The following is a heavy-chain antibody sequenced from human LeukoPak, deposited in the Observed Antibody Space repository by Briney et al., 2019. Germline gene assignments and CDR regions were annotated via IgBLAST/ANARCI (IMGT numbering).Heavy chain of an antibody. D-gene: IGHD5/OR15-5a*01. CDR3: ARGKVYYYYDY. J-gene: IGHJ4*02. V-gene: IGHV3-53*01. CDR2: LHSGGDT. CDR1: GFNVRSNY. Sequence: PGGSLRLSCAVSGFNVRSNYMTWVRQAPGKGLEWVSVLHSGGDTYYADSVRGRFTISRDNSENMLFLQMNGLRADDSALYYCARGKVYYYYDYWGQGTLVTVSS.